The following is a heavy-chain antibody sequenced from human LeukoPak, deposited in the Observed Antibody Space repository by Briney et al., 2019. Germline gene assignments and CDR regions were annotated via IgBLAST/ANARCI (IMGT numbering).Heavy chain of an antibody. J-gene: IGHJ5*02. CDR2: INHSGST. V-gene: IGHV4-34*01. CDR3: ATLKAGNNWFDP. Sequence: PSETLSLTCAVYGGSFSGYYWSRIRQPPGKGLEWIGEINHSGSTNYNPSLKSRVTISVDTSKNQFSLKLSSVTAADTAVYYCATLKAGNNWFDPWGQGTLVTVSS. CDR1: GGSFSGYY. D-gene: IGHD1-1*01.